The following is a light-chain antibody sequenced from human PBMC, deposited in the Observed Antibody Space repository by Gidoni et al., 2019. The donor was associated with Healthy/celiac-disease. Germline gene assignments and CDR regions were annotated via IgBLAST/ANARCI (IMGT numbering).Light chain of an antibody. J-gene: IGKJ3*01. V-gene: IGKV1-9*01. CDR2: AAS. CDR3: QQLNSYLQF. Sequence: DIQLTQSPSFLSASVGDRVTITCRASQGISSYLAWYQQKPGKAPKLLIYAASTLQSGVPSRFSGSGSGTEFTLTISSLQPEDFATYYCQQLNSYLQFFGPXAKVDIK. CDR1: QGISSY.